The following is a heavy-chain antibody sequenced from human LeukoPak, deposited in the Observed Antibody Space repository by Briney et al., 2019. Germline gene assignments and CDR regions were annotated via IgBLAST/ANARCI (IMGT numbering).Heavy chain of an antibody. J-gene: IGHJ5*02. V-gene: IGHV3-7*01. CDR2: IKQDGSEK. D-gene: IGHD6-6*01. Sequence: GGSLRLSCAASGFTFSSYWMSWVRQAPGKGLEWVANIKQDGSEKYYVDSVKGRFTISRDNAKNSLYLPMNSLRAEHTAVYYCARDQYRLLSIAARLRWFDPWGQGTLVTVSS. CDR1: GFTFSSYW. CDR3: ARDQYRLLSIAARLRWFDP.